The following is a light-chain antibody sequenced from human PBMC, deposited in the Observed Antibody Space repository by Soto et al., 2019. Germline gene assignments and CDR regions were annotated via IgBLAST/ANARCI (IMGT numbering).Light chain of an antibody. CDR2: WAS. J-gene: IGKJ1*01. CDR3: QQYYITPPT. CDR1: QSVLYSSNNKNY. V-gene: IGKV4-1*01. Sequence: DIVMTQSPDSLAVSLGERATINCKSSQSVLYSSNNKNYLAWYQQKPGQPPKLLIYWASIRESGVHDRFSGSGSATEFSLPISSRQAGDVAVYYCQQYYITPPTFGQGTKGEIK.